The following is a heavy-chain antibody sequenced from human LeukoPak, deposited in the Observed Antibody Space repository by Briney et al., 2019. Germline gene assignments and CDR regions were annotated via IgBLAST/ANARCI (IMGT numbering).Heavy chain of an antibody. CDR1: GFTFSTYA. CDR3: AKDGRKDSSSWYRVDY. V-gene: IGHV3-30*02. Sequence: GGSLRLSCAASGFTFSTYAMHWVRQAPGKGLEWVTFIRYDGSNKYYADSVKGRFTISRDNSKNTLYLQMNSLRAEDTAVYYCAKDGRKDSSSWYRVDYWGQGTLVTVSS. CDR2: IRYDGSNK. D-gene: IGHD6-13*01. J-gene: IGHJ4*02.